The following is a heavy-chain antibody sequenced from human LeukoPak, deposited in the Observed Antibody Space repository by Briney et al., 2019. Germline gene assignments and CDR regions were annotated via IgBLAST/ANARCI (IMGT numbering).Heavy chain of an antibody. V-gene: IGHV3-23*01. CDR1: GFTFSSYA. J-gene: IGHJ4*02. D-gene: IGHD1-26*01. CDR3: ATGELAAPYYFDY. CDR2: ISGSGGST. Sequence: GGSLRLSCAASGFTFSSYAMSWVRQAPGKGLEWVSAISGSGGSTYYADSVKGRFTISRDNSKNTLYLQMNSLRAEDTAVYYCATGELAAPYYFDYWGQGTLVTVSS.